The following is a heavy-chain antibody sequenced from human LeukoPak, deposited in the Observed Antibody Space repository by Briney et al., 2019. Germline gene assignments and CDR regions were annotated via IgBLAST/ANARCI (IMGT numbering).Heavy chain of an antibody. CDR1: GGSISSGGYY. J-gene: IGHJ4*02. D-gene: IGHD3-22*01. CDR2: IYYSGST. V-gene: IGHV4-31*03. Sequence: SETLSLTCTVSGGSISSGGYYWSWIRQHPGKGLEWIGYIYYSGSTYYNPSLKSRVTISVDTSKNQFSLKLSSVTAADTAVYYCARVYYDSSGYGKDYFDYWGQGTLVTVSS. CDR3: ARVYYDSSGYGKDYFDY.